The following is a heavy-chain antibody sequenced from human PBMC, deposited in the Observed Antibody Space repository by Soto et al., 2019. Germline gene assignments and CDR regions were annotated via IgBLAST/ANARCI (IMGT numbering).Heavy chain of an antibody. J-gene: IGHJ3*02. D-gene: IGHD2-15*01. Sequence: QVQLVQSGAEVKKPGASVKVSCKASGYTFTGYYMHWVRQAPGQGLEWMGWINPNSGGTNYAQKFQGRVTMTRDTSISTAYMELSRLRSDDTAVYYCARVREVVANDGAFDIWGQGTMVTVSS. V-gene: IGHV1-2*02. CDR3: ARVREVVANDGAFDI. CDR2: INPNSGGT. CDR1: GYTFTGYY.